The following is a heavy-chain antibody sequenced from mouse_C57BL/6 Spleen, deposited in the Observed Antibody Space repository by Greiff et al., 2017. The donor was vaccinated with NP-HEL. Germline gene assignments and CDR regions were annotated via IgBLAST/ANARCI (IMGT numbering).Heavy chain of an antibody. D-gene: IGHD2-5*01. CDR1: GFTFSSYT. CDR3: ARSYSNYVPHAMDY. CDR2: ISGGGGNT. J-gene: IGHJ4*01. Sequence: EVMLVESGGGLVKPGGSLKLSCAASGFTFSSYTMSWVRQTPEKRLEWVATISGGGGNTYYPDSVKGRFTISRDNAKNTLYLQMSSLRSEDTALYYCARSYSNYVPHAMDYWGQGTSVTVSS. V-gene: IGHV5-9*01.